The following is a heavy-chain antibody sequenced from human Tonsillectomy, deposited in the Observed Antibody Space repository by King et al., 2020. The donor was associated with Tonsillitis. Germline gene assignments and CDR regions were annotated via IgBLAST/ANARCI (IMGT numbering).Heavy chain of an antibody. D-gene: IGHD4-17*01. CDR1: GGSISSGGYS. J-gene: IGHJ4*02. Sequence: VQLQESGPGLVKPSQTLSLTCDVSGGSISSGGYSWSWIRQPPGKGLEWIGYIYYSGSPYYNPSLKSRVTISVDTSKNQFSLKLSSVTAADTAVYYCARVYGDYFVDYWGQGTLVTVSS. CDR3: ARVYGDYFVDY. CDR2: IYYSGSP. V-gene: IGHV4-30-4*07.